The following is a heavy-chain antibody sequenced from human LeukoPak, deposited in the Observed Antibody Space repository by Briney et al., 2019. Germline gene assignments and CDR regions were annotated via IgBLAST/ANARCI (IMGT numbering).Heavy chain of an antibody. CDR1: GGSINSGY. V-gene: IGHV4-59*12. D-gene: IGHD5-18*01. CDR3: AREWVDTAMVRAFDI. CDR2: LYPSGST. J-gene: IGHJ3*02. Sequence: SETLSLTCSVSGGSINSGYWSWIRQPPGKGLEWIGLLYPSGSTNYNPPLKSRVTISVDKSKNQFSLKLSSVTAADTAVYYCAREWVDTAMVRAFDIWGQGTMVTVSS.